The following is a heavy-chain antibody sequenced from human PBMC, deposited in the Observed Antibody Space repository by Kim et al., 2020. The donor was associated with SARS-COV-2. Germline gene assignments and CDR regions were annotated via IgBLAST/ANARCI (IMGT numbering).Heavy chain of an antibody. CDR1: GFTFSSYS. CDR2: ISSSSSTI. CDR3: ARDLYYGSGSYNYYYYYGMDV. V-gene: IGHV3-48*02. D-gene: IGHD3-10*01. Sequence: GGSLRLSCAASGFTFSSYSMNWVRQAPGKGLEWVSYISSSSSTIYYADSVKGRFTISRDNANNSLYLQMNSLRDEDTAVYYCARDLYYGSGSYNYYYYYGMDVWGQGTTVTVSS. J-gene: IGHJ6*02.